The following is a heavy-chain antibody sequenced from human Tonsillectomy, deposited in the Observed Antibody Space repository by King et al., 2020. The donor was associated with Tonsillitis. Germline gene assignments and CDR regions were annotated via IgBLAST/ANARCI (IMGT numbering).Heavy chain of an antibody. CDR3: TRSFWSGFFRWFDP. J-gene: IGHJ5*02. V-gene: IGHV3-49*03. Sequence: VQLVESGGGLVQPGRSLRLSCTASGFTFGDYAMSWFRQAPGKGLEWVGFIRDKTYGGTTEYAASVKGRFTISTDDSKSIAYLQMNSLKTEDTAVYYCTRSFWSGFFRWFDPWGQGTLVTVSS. D-gene: IGHD3-3*01. CDR1: GFTFGDYA. CDR2: IRDKTYGGTT.